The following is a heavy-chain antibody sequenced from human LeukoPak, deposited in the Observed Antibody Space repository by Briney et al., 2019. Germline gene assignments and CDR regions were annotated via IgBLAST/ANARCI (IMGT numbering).Heavy chain of an antibody. J-gene: IGHJ6*03. CDR1: GGTFSSYV. CDR3: ARGCSSGWKIYYYYMDV. CDR2: IIPVFGTA. Sequence: ASVKVSCKASGGTFSSYVISWVRQAPGQGLEWMGGIIPVFGTAKYAQNFQGRVTITADESTSTAYMELSSLRSEDTAVYYCARGCSSGWKIYYYYMDVWGKGTTVTVSS. V-gene: IGHV1-69*13. D-gene: IGHD6-19*01.